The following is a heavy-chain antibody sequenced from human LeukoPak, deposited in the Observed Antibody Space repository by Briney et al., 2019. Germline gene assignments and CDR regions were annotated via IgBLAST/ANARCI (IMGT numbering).Heavy chain of an antibody. CDR2: IYYSGNT. V-gene: IGHV4-39*01. CDR1: GDSISSSNSY. Sequence: KPSETLSLTCTVSGDSISSSNSYWGWIRQPPGKGLEWIGSIYYSGNTYYNASLKSRVTISVDTSKNQFSLKLSSVTAADTAVYYCANYFVRGSWFDPWGQGTLVTVSS. J-gene: IGHJ5*02. CDR3: ANYFVRGSWFDP. D-gene: IGHD3-10*02.